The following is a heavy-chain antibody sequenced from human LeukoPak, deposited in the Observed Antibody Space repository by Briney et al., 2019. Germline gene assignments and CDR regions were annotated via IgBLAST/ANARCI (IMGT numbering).Heavy chain of an antibody. D-gene: IGHD3-9*01. CDR2: ISAYNGNT. Sequence: ASVKVSCKASGYTFTSYGISWVRQAPGQGLEWMGWISAYNGNTNYAQKLQGRVTMTTDTSTSTAYMELRSLRSDDTAVYYCARKYYDILTGYPPVLDYWGQGTLVTVSS. CDR3: ARKYYDILTGYPPVLDY. J-gene: IGHJ4*02. V-gene: IGHV1-18*01. CDR1: GYTFTSYG.